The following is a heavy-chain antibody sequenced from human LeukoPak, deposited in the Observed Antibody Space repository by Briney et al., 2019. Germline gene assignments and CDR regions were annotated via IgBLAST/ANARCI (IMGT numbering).Heavy chain of an antibody. CDR2: IYYSGST. V-gene: IGHV4-39*01. D-gene: IGHD6-19*01. CDR1: GGSISSSSYY. J-gene: IGHJ4*02. CDR3: ARRSSGWNGFGY. Sequence: SETLSLTCTVSGGSISSSSYYWGWIRQPPGKGLEWIGSIYYSGSTYYNPSLKSRVTISVDTSKNQFSLKLSSVTAADTAMYYCARRSSGWNGFGYWGQGTLVTVSS.